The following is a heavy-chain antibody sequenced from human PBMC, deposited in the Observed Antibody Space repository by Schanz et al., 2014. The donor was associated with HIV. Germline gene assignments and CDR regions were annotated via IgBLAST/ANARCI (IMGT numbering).Heavy chain of an antibody. D-gene: IGHD5-18*01. CDR2: ISYDGRNK. CDR1: GFTFNNYG. Sequence: QVQLVESGGGVVQPGRSLRLSCAASGFTFNNYGIHWVRQAPGKGLEWMGVISYDGRNKYYADSVKGRFTISRDNSKNTLSLQMKSLRAEDTAIYYCVKAYSSGFSGAGSWGQGALVTVSS. V-gene: IGHV3-30*18. J-gene: IGHJ5*02. CDR3: VKAYSSGFSGAGS.